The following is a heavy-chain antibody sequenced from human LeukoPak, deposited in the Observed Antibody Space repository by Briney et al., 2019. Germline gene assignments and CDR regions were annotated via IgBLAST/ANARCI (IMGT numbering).Heavy chain of an antibody. J-gene: IGHJ5*02. CDR2: MNTNSGNT. D-gene: IGHD1-26*01. Sequence: ASVKVSCKASGYTFSSYDINWVRQATGQGLEWMGWMNTNSGNTGFAQKFKGRLTLTRDTSIGTAYMELGSLKPEDTAIYYCARVHDQEPNGWFGPWGQGTQVTVSS. CDR3: ARVHDQEPNGWFGP. CDR1: GYTFSSYD. V-gene: IGHV1-8*02.